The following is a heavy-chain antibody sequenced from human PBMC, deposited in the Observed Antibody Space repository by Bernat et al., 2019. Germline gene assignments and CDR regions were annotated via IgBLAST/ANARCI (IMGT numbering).Heavy chain of an antibody. CDR2: IYYSGST. CDR3: ASQVLELGWDY. V-gene: IGHV4-39*01. D-gene: IGHD1-7*01. Sequence: QLQLQESGPGLVKPSETLSLTCTVSGGSISSSSYYWGWIRQPPGKGLEWIGSIYYSGSTYYNPSLKSRVTISVDTSKNQFSLKLSSVTAADTAVYYCASQVLELGWDYWGQGTLVTVSS. J-gene: IGHJ4*02. CDR1: GGSISSSSYY.